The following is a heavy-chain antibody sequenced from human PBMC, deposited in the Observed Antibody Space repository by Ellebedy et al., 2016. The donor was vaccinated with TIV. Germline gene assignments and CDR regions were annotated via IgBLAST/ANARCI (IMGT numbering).Heavy chain of an antibody. CDR1: GYTFASYG. V-gene: IGHV1-24*01. J-gene: IGHJ2*01. CDR2: FDPEVGET. CDR3: VTDLEDGNYVRFFDL. Sequence: AASVKVSCKASGYTFASYGVNWVRQAPGKGLEWMGGFDPEVGETIYAQKVQGRVTMTEDTSTDTAYMELSSLRSEDTAVYYCVTDLEDGNYVRFFDLWGRGTLVTVSS. D-gene: IGHD3-16*01.